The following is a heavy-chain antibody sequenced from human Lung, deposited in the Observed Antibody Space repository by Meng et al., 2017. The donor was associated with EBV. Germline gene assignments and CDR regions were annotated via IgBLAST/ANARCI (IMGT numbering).Heavy chain of an antibody. V-gene: IGHV1-2*06. CDR1: GYTFTGYY. D-gene: IGHD6-19*01. CDR2: ITPSSSGT. J-gene: IGHJ4*02. Sequence: QIQLVQSGAEVKKPXXXXTXAXKAYGYTFTGYYMHWLRQAPGQGLEWVGRITPSSSGTTYAQKVQGRFTMTMDKSASTAYMDLRSLRSDDTAVYYCARDPSNTSGRYAYFDSWGQGTLVTVSS. CDR3: ARDPSNTSGRYAYFDS.